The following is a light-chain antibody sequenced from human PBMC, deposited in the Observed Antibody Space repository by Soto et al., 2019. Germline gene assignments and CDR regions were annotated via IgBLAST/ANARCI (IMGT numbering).Light chain of an antibody. CDR1: SSNIGAGYD. V-gene: IGLV1-51*01. CDR3: GSWDSSLSAYV. Sequence: QAVVTQPPSVSGAPGQRVTISCTGSSSNIGAGYDVHWYQHLPGKAPKLLIYDDNKRPSGIPDRFSGSKSGTSATLGITGFQTGDEADYYCGSWDSSLSAYVFGTGTKVTVL. J-gene: IGLJ1*01. CDR2: DDN.